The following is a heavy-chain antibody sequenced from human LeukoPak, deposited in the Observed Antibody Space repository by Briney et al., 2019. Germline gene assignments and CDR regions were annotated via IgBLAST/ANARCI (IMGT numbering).Heavy chain of an antibody. V-gene: IGHV4-38-2*02. CDR3: AKDMGSRIAAAGTGDVVTAILDY. CDR1: GYSISSGYY. D-gene: IGHD6-13*01. J-gene: IGHJ4*02. CDR2: IYHSGST. Sequence: SETLSLTCTVSGYSISSGYYWGWIRQPPGKGLEWIGSIYHSGSTYYNPSLKSRVTISVDTSKNQFSLKLSSVTAADTALYYCAKDMGSRIAAAGTGDVVTAILDYWGQGTLVTVSS.